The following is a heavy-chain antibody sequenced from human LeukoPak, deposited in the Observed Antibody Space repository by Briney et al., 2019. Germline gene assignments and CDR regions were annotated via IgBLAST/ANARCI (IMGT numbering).Heavy chain of an antibody. CDR2: IDTSGST. CDR3: ARDTYKYGSSAYYFDY. V-gene: IGHV4-4*07. Sequence: SETLSLTCTVSGVSISSYYWSWIRQPAGKGLEWIGRIDTSGSTNYNPSLKSRVTMSVDTSKNQFSLKLSSVTAADTAVYYCARDTYKYGSSAYYFDYRGQGTLVTVSS. J-gene: IGHJ4*02. D-gene: IGHD3-10*01. CDR1: GVSISSYY.